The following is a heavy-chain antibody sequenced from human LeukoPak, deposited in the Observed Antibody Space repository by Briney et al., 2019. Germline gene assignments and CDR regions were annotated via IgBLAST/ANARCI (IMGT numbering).Heavy chain of an antibody. Sequence: GGSLRLSCAASGFTFSGYSMNWVRQAPGKGLEWVSYISSSSSVLHYADSVKGRFTISRDNAKKSLYLQMNSLRDEDTAVHYCVRETMYAFDMWGQGTIVTVSS. D-gene: IGHD1-1*01. CDR1: GFTFSGYS. V-gene: IGHV3-48*02. CDR2: ISSSSSVL. CDR3: VRETMYAFDM. J-gene: IGHJ3*02.